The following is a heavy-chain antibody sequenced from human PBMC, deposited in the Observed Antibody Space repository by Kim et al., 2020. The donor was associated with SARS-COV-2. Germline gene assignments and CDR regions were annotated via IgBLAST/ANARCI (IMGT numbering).Heavy chain of an antibody. CDR3: ARAPDLATIFGVVISYYYHMDV. D-gene: IGHD3-3*01. Sequence: ASVKVSCKASGYTFTSYAMNWVRQAPGQGLEWMGWINTNTGNPTYAQGFTGRFVFSLDTSVSTAYLQISSLKAEDTAVYYCARAPDLATIFGVVISYYYHMDVWGKGTTVTVSS. V-gene: IGHV7-4-1*02. CDR1: GYTFTSYA. J-gene: IGHJ6*03. CDR2: INTNTGNP.